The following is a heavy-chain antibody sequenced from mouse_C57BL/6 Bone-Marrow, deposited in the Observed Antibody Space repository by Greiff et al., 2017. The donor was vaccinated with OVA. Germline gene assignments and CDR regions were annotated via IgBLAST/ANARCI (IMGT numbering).Heavy chain of an antibody. CDR1: GFNIKDDY. V-gene: IGHV14-4*01. J-gene: IGHJ2*03. CDR2: IDPDNGDT. D-gene: IGHD2-1*01. CDR3: TSYGTFDY. Sequence: VQLQQSGAELVRPGASVKLSCTASGFNIKDDYMHWVKQRPEQGLEWIGRIDPDNGDTEYASKFQGKATITADTSSNTAYLQLSSLTSEDTAVYYGTSYGTFDYWGQGTSLTVSS.